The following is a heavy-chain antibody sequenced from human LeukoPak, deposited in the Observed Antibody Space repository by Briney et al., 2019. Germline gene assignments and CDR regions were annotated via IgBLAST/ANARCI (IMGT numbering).Heavy chain of an antibody. V-gene: IGHV3-48*01. J-gene: IGHJ6*02. CDR2: ISSSSSTI. CDR1: GFTFSSYS. CDR3: ARSSSSSWAEFYYYYYGMDV. Sequence: GGSLRLSCAASGFTFSSYSMNWVRQAPGKGLEWVSYISSSSSTIYYADSVKDRFTISRDNAKNSLYLQMNSLRAEDTAVYYCARSSSSSWAEFYYYYYGMDVWGQGTTVTVSS. D-gene: IGHD6-13*01.